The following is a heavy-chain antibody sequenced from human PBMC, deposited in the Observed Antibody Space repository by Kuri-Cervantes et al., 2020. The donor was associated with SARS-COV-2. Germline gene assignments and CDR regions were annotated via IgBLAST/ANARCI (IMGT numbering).Heavy chain of an antibody. CDR2: ISTSSAYI. J-gene: IGHJ3*02. CDR1: GFTFSSYS. V-gene: IGHV3-21*01. Sequence: ETLSLTCAASGFTFSSYSVNWVRQAPGKGLEWVSYISTSSAYIYHGDSVKGRFIISRDNAENSLYLQMTSLRAEDTAVYYCAREIEGFDIWGQGTMVTVSS. CDR3: AREIEGFDI. D-gene: IGHD2-21*01.